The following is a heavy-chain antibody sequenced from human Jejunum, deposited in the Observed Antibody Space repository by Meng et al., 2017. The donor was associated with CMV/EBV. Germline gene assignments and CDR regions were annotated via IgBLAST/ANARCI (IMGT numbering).Heavy chain of an antibody. Sequence: HGQLLQSGSELKKPGASVKVSCKASGYTFSTYTINWVRQAHGRGLEWMGWISTNTGTPTYTQGFTGRFVFSLDTSVSTAYLQISSLKAEDTAVYYCARGGNFDPWGQGTLVTVSS. J-gene: IGHJ5*02. V-gene: IGHV7-4-1*02. D-gene: IGHD2/OR15-2a*01. CDR1: GYTFSTYT. CDR3: ARGGNFDP. CDR2: ISTNTGTP.